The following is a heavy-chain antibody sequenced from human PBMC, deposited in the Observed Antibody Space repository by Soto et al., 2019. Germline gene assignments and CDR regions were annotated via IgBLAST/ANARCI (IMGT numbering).Heavy chain of an antibody. Sequence: SETLSLTCTVSGGSISSGDYYWSWIRQPPGKGLEWIGYIYYSENTYYSPSLKSRVAISVDTSKNQFSLKLSSVTAADTAVYYCARAWGSSSWYHYWGQGTLVTVSS. CDR2: IYYSENT. CDR1: GGSISSGDYY. J-gene: IGHJ4*02. CDR3: ARAWGSSSWYHY. D-gene: IGHD6-13*01. V-gene: IGHV4-30-4*01.